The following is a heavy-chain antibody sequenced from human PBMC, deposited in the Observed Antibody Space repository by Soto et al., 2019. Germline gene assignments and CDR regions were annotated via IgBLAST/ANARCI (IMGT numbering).Heavy chain of an antibody. D-gene: IGHD4-17*01. Sequence: GGSLRLSCAASGFTFSSYAMSRVRQAPGKGLEWVSAISGSGGSTYYADSVKGRFTISRDNSKNTLYLQMNSLRAEDTAVYYCAKGDDYGDYGIDYWGQGTLVTVSS. V-gene: IGHV3-23*01. CDR2: ISGSGGST. J-gene: IGHJ4*02. CDR3: AKGDDYGDYGIDY. CDR1: GFTFSSYA.